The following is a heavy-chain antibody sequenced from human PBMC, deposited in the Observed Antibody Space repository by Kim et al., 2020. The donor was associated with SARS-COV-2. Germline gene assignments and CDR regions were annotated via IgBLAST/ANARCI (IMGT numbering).Heavy chain of an antibody. D-gene: IGHD5-18*01. V-gene: IGHV3-30*18. Sequence: GGSLRLSCAASGFTFSSYGIHWVRQAPGKGLEWVALISYDGSAKYYADPVKGRFTISRDVSKNTLFLQMNSLRPEDTAVYYCAKSSWLRGAFDYWGQGTLVTVSS. CDR2: ISYDGSAK. CDR1: GFTFSSYG. CDR3: AKSSWLRGAFDY. J-gene: IGHJ4*02.